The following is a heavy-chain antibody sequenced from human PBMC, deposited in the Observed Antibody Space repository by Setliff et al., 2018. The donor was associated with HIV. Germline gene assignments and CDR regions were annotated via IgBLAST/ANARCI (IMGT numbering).Heavy chain of an antibody. CDR3: ARDTTYYYGSGSHH. CDR1: GFSVRTNY. J-gene: IGHJ4*02. V-gene: IGHV3-53*01. CDR2: IYSGDGGDVT. D-gene: IGHD3-10*01. Sequence: GGSLRLSCAASGFSVRTNYVTWVRQAPGGGLEWVSVIYSGDGGDVTYYTDSVKGRFTISRDNAKKSLYLQMNSLRAEDTAVYYWARDTTYYYGSGSHHWGQGTLVTVSS.